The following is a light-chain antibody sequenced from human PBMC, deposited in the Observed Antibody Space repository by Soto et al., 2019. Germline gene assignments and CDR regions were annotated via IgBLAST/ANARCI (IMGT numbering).Light chain of an antibody. V-gene: IGKV1-5*01. J-gene: IGKJ2*01. CDR1: QSISTW. CDR3: QQYNSYSHT. Sequence: DIQMTQSPSTLSASVGDRVTITCRASQSISTWLAWYQQKPRKAPKLLIYDASSLESGVPSRFNGSGSGTEFTLTITSLQPEDFATYYCQQYNSYSHTFGQGTKVEIK. CDR2: DAS.